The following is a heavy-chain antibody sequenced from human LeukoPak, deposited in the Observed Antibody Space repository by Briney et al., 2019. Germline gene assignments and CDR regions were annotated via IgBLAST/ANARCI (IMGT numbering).Heavy chain of an antibody. V-gene: IGHV4-59*01. J-gene: IGHJ6*02. CDR1: GGSISSYY. Sequence: KSSETLSLTCTVSGGSISSYYWSWIRQPPGKGLEWIGYIYYSGSTNYNPSLKSRVTISVDTSKNQFSLKLSSVTAADTAVYYCARSLPGYSYGYFYYYGMDVWGQGTTVTVSS. D-gene: IGHD5-18*01. CDR3: ARSLPGYSYGYFYYYGMDV. CDR2: IYYSGST.